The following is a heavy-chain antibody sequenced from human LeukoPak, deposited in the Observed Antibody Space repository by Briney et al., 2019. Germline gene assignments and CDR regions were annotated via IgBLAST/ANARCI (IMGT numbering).Heavy chain of an antibody. Sequence: PGRSLRLSCTGSGFTFGDHTMKWVRQAPGKGLEWVGFITTKPYGATPEYAASVAGRFTISRDDSRGIAYLQMNSLKIEDTAVYFCARGRIGYCSGTSCYLDSWGQGTLVTVSS. V-gene: IGHV3-49*04. CDR1: GFTFGDHT. CDR3: ARGRIGYCSGTSCYLDS. J-gene: IGHJ4*02. D-gene: IGHD2-2*01. CDR2: ITTKPYGATP.